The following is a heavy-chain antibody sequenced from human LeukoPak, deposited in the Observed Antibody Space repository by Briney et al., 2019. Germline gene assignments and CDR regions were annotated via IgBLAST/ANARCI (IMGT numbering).Heavy chain of an antibody. CDR3: TRYNVGFDY. CDR2: IRSKANNYAT. V-gene: IGHV3-73*01. D-gene: IGHD1-14*01. J-gene: IGHJ4*02. CDR1: GFTFSSYW. Sequence: PGGSLRLSCAASGFTFSSYWMSWVRQASGKGLEWVGRIRSKANNYATVYAASVKGRFTISRDDSKNTAYLRMNSLKTEDTAVYYCTRYNVGFDYWGQGTLVTVSS.